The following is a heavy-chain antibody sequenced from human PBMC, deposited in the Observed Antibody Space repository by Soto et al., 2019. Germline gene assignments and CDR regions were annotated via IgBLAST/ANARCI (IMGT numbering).Heavy chain of an antibody. CDR3: ARLYYYPNWFDP. CDR2: IYYSGST. J-gene: IGHJ5*02. V-gene: IGHV4-39*01. CDR1: GGSISSSSYY. Sequence: PSETLSLTCTVSGGSISSSSYYWGWIRQPPGKGLEWIGSIYYSGSTYYNPSLKSRVTISVDTSKNQFSLKLSSVTAADTAVYYCARLYYYPNWFDPWGQGTLVTVSS. D-gene: IGHD3-10*01.